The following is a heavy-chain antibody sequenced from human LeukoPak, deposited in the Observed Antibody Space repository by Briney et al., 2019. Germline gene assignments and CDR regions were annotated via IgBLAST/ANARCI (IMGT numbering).Heavy chain of an antibody. CDR2: IKEDGSEK. Sequence: GSLRLSCAASGFTFSCCWMTWVRPAPGKGLEWVAKIKEDGSEKNYVDSVKGRFTISRDNSKNTLYLQMNSRRAEDKIVDYYSKRSYSSGANGAFDNWGQGTMVTVSS. V-gene: IGHV3-7*03. CDR3: SKRSYSSGANGAFDN. D-gene: IGHD5-18*01. J-gene: IGHJ3*02. CDR1: GFTFSCCW.